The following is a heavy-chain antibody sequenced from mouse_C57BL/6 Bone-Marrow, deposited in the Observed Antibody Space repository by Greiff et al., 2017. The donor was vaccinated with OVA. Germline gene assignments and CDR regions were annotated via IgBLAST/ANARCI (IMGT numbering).Heavy chain of an antibody. D-gene: IGHD6-1*01. CDR2: IDPETGGT. CDR1: GYTFTDYE. V-gene: IGHV1-15*01. CDR3: TRDKALYYFDY. J-gene: IGHJ2*01. Sequence: QVQLQQSGAELVRPGASVTLSCKASGYTFTDYEMHWVKQTPVHGLEWIGAIDPETGGTAYNQKFKGKAILTADKSSSTAYMELRSLTSEDSAVYYGTRDKALYYFDYWGQGTTLTVSS.